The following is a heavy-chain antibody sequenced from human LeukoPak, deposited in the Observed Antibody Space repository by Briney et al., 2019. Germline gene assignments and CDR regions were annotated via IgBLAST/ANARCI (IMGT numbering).Heavy chain of an antibody. J-gene: IGHJ4*02. CDR2: ISAYNGNT. CDR3: ARLYCSGGSCYSTPFDY. D-gene: IGHD2-15*01. V-gene: IGHV1-18*01. CDR1: GYTFTSYG. Sequence: ASVKVSCKASGYTFTSYGISWVRQAPRQGLEWMGWISAYNGNTNYAQKLQGRVTMTTDTSTSTAYMELRSLRSDDTAVYYCARLYCSGGSCYSTPFDYWGQGTLVTVSS.